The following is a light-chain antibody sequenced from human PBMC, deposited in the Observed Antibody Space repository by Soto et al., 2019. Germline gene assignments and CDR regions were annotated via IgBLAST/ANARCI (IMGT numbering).Light chain of an antibody. V-gene: IGKV1-6*01. CDR3: LQDYNYPRT. CDR2: AIS. CDR1: QAIRNE. Sequence: AIQMTQSPSSLSASVGDRVTITCLASQAIRNELGWYQQKPGKAPKLLIYAISTLKSGVPSRFSGRGSGTDFTLTISSLQPEDFATYYCLQDYNYPRTFGQGTKVEIK. J-gene: IGKJ1*01.